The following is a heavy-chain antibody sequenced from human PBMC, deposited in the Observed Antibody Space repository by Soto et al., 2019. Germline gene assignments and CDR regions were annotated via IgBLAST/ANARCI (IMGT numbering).Heavy chain of an antibody. J-gene: IGHJ5*02. CDR1: GGSISSGGYY. CDR3: ARDYRGQYCSGGSCYSNWFDP. Sequence: SETLSLTCTVSGGSISSGGYYWSWIRQHPGKGLEWIGYIYYSGSTYYNPSLKSRVTISVDTSKNQFSLKLSSVTAADTAVYYCARDYRGQYCSGGSCYSNWFDPWGQGTLVTVSS. V-gene: IGHV4-31*03. D-gene: IGHD2-15*01. CDR2: IYYSGST.